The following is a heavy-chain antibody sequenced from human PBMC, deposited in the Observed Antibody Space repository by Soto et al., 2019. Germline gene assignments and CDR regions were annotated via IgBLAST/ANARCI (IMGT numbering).Heavy chain of an antibody. CDR1: GFSLTTTGMC. V-gene: IGHV2-70*11. CDR3: TRAEYGSSHFDY. Sequence: SGPTLVNPTPTLTLTCTFSGFSLTTTGMCVSWIRQPPGKALEWLARIDWDDDKYYSTPLKTRLTISKNTSKNQVVLTLTNMDPVDTATYYCTRAEYGSSHFDYWGQGTLVTVSS. J-gene: IGHJ4*02. D-gene: IGHD6-6*01. CDR2: IDWDDDK.